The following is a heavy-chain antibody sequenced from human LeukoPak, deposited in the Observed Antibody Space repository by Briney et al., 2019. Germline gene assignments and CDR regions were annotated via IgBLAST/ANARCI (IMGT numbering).Heavy chain of an antibody. J-gene: IGHJ4*02. D-gene: IGHD5-24*01. CDR1: GYTFTSFS. V-gene: IGHV1-18*01. Sequence: ASVKVSCKTSGYTFTSFSITWVRQAPGQGLEWMGWISAYNGDTKYAQNLQGRVTMTTDTSTSTGYMELRSLRSDDTAVYYCGRGDMATTKDYWGQGTLVTVSS. CDR2: ISAYNGDT. CDR3: GRGDMATTKDY.